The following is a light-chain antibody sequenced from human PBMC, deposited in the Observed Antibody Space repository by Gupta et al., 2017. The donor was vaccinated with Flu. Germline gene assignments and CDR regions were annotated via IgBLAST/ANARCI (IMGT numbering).Light chain of an antibody. CDR3: QQYADSTWT. V-gene: IGKV3-20*01. Sequence: EIVLTQSPDTLSLSPGERATLSCRASQSVTDSYLAWFQQKPGQTPRLLIYGASSRAAGIPDRFSGSGSGTDCTLTINRLEPADLAVYDCQQYADSTWTFGQGTKVEIK. J-gene: IGKJ1*01. CDR1: QSVTDSY. CDR2: GAS.